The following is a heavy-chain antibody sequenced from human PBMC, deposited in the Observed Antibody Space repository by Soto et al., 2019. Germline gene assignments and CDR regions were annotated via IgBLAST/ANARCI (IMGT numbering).Heavy chain of an antibody. V-gene: IGHV1-46*01. CDR3: TREKMRDQLAKHVDV. CDR2: INPSGAPP. CDR1: GYNFTSYF. J-gene: IGHJ4*02. D-gene: IGHD2-2*01. Sequence: QVQLVQSGAEVTKPGASVKISCKASGYNFTSYFMHWVRQAPGQGLEWMGIINPSGAPPTYTQKFQGRVTMTRDTSTSTVYMELSSLKSEDTAVYFCTREKMRDQLAKHVDVWGQGTLVTVSS.